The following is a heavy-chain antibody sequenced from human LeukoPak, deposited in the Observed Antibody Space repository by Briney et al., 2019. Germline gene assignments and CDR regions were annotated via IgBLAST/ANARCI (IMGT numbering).Heavy chain of an antibody. CDR3: AKGGLQTRNWYFAL. Sequence: GGSLRLSCVVSGFTFSRYSMNWVRQAPGKGLEWVSSISSSGTYIYYADSVKGRFTVSRDNAKNSLYLQMNSLRAEDTAVYYCAKGGLQTRNWYFALWGRGTLVTVSS. CDR1: GFTFSRYS. CDR2: ISSSGTYI. V-gene: IGHV3-21*01. J-gene: IGHJ2*01. D-gene: IGHD5-18*01.